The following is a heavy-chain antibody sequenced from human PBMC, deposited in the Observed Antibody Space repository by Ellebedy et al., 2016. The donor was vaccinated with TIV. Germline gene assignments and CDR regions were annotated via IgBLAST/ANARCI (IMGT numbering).Heavy chain of an antibody. D-gene: IGHD2-15*01. CDR2: INRDGSRS. V-gene: IGHV3-74*01. Sequence: GESLKISCAASGFTFSSSWMHWVRQAPGKGLVWVSYINRDGSRSNYADSVKGRFTISRDNAKNMLYLQLNSLRAEDTAVYYCATLTLAGPDRWGQGTLVTVSS. J-gene: IGHJ5*02. CDR3: ATLTLAGPDR. CDR1: GFTFSSSW.